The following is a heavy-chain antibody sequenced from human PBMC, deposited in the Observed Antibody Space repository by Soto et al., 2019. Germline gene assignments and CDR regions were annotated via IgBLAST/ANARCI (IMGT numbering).Heavy chain of an antibody. J-gene: IGHJ6*03. CDR3: ARESGGATATLDYYCFYMDV. Sequence: VQLVQSGAEVKKPGASVKVSCKTSGDSFNDYYIHWVRQAPEQGLEWMGWINPNGGVTKYAQKFQGRVTVTRDTSIRTVYMELSSLRSDDTAVYYCARESGGATATLDYYCFYMDVWGKGTTVTVSS. D-gene: IGHD5-12*01. V-gene: IGHV1-2*02. CDR1: GDSFNDYY. CDR2: INPNGGVT.